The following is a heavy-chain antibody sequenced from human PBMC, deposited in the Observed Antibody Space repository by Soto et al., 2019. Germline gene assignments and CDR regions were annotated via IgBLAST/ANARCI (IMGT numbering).Heavy chain of an antibody. CDR1: GFTFSSYS. CDR3: ARSRYCSSTSCYTFTTHYYYFGMDV. Sequence: PGGSLRLSCAASGFTFSSYSMNWVRQAPGKGLEWVSSISSSSDIYYADSVKGRFTISRDNAKNSLYLQMTSLSAEDTAVYYCARSRYCSSTSCYTFTTHYYYFGMDVWGQGTTVTVSS. D-gene: IGHD2-2*02. CDR2: ISSSSDI. V-gene: IGHV3-21*01. J-gene: IGHJ6*02.